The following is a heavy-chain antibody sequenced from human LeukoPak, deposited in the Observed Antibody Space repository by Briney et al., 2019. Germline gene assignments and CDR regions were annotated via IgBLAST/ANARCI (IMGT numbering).Heavy chain of an antibody. CDR2: ISSRSSYI. D-gene: IGHD2-2*01. CDR1: GFTFSSYS. J-gene: IGHJ3*02. CDR3: ARDSADIVVVPAAMSAFDI. V-gene: IGHV3-21*01. Sequence: GRSLRLSCAASGFTFSSYSTNWVRQARGKGLEWGSSISSRSSYIYYADAVKGRFTIPRDNTKNSLYHQMNSLRAEDTAVYYCARDSADIVVVPAAMSAFDIWGQGTMVTVSS.